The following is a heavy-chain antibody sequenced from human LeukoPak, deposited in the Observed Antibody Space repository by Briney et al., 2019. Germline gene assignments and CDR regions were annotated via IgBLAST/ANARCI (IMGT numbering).Heavy chain of an antibody. CDR1: GFTFSSYA. J-gene: IGHJ6*03. D-gene: IGHD2-2*01. CDR3: ARGPDIVVVPAALYYYYYYMDV. CDR2: MSYDGSNK. V-gene: IGHV3-30-3*01. Sequence: PGRSLRLSCAASGFTFSSYAMHWVRQAPGKGLEWVAVMSYDGSNKYYADSVKGRFTISRDNSKNTLYLQMNSLRAEDTAVYYCARGPDIVVVPAALYYYYYYMDVWGKGTTVTVSS.